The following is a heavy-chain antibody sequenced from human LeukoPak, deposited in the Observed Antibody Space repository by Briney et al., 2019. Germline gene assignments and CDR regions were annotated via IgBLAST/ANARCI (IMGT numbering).Heavy chain of an antibody. CDR2: IYPTRHT. CDR3: ARLKFYDSTGYSPGYYMDV. J-gene: IGHJ6*03. V-gene: IGHV4-4*07. CDR1: GGAIISYY. D-gene: IGHD3-22*01. Sequence: TSETLSLTCSVSGGAIISYYWSWIRQPAGKGPDWIGRIYPTRHTDSTPSLKPRVTMSTDLSKKQFSLRLRSVTAADTAVYYCARLKFYDSTGYSPGYYMDVWGKGTAVTVSS.